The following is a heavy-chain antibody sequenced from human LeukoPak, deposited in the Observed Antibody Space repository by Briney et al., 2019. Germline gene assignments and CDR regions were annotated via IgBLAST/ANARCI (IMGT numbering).Heavy chain of an antibody. CDR3: ARGTMPPGY. CDR1: GGSISSYY. Sequence: SETRSLTCTVSGGSISSYYWSWIRQPPGKGLEWIGYIYYSGSTNYNPSLKCRVTISVDTSKNQFSLKLSSVTAADTAVYYCARGTMPPGYWGQGTLVTVSS. CDR2: IYYSGST. J-gene: IGHJ4*02. V-gene: IGHV4-59*01. D-gene: IGHD2-2*01.